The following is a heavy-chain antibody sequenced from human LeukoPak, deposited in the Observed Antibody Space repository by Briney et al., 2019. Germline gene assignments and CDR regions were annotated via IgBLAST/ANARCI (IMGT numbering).Heavy chain of an antibody. Sequence: SETLSLTCTVSGGSISSYYWSWIRQPPGKGLEWIGYIYYSGYTNYNPSLKSRVTISVDTSKNQFSLKLSSVTAADTAVYYCATGVAGTGWFDPWGQGTLVTVSS. CDR2: IYYSGYT. V-gene: IGHV4-59*12. CDR1: GGSISSYY. J-gene: IGHJ5*02. D-gene: IGHD6-19*01. CDR3: ATGVAGTGWFDP.